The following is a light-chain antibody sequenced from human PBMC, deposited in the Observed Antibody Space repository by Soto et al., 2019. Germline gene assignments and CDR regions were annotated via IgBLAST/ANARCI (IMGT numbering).Light chain of an antibody. CDR3: SSYAGGNEV. CDR2: EVT. Sequence: HSALTQPPSASGSPGQSVTISCTGTSSDVGGYNYVSWYQQHPGKAPKLIIFEVTKRPSGVPDRFSGSKSGNTASLTVSGLQAEDEADYYCSSYAGGNEVFGTGTKLTVL. V-gene: IGLV2-8*01. J-gene: IGLJ1*01. CDR1: SSDVGGYNY.